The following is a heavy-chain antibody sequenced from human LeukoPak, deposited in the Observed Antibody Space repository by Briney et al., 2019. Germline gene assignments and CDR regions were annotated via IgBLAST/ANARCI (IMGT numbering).Heavy chain of an antibody. V-gene: IGHV1-18*01. CDR3: ARGGEATENYDYVWGSYPFDY. J-gene: IGHJ4*02. CDR1: GYTFTSYG. Sequence: GASVKVSCKASGYTFTSYGISWVRQAPGQGLEWMGWISAYNGNTNYAQKLQGSGTMTTDTSTSTAYMELRSLRSDDTAVYYCARGGEATENYDYVWGSYPFDYWGQGTLVTVSS. CDR2: ISAYNGNT. D-gene: IGHD3-16*01.